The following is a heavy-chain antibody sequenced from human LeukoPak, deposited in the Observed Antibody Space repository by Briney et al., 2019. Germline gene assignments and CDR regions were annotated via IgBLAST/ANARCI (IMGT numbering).Heavy chain of an antibody. D-gene: IGHD2-2*02. Sequence: ALVKVSCKASGYTFTGYYMHWVRQPPAQGLEWMGWINPNSGGTNNAQKFQGRVTMTRDTSISTAYMELSRLRSDDTAVYYCARVGSISVVVPAAIGYWGQGTLVTVSS. CDR3: ARVGSISVVVPAAIGY. J-gene: IGHJ4*02. CDR1: GYTFTGYY. CDR2: INPNSGGT. V-gene: IGHV1-2*02.